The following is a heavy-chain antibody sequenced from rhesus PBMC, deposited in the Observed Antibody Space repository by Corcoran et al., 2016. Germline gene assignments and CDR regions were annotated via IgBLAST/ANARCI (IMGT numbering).Heavy chain of an antibody. V-gene: IGHV5-2*01. CDR1: GYSFTSYW. J-gene: IGHJ4*01. CDR2: IDPSDSDS. Sequence: EVQLVQSGAEVKRPGESLKISCKTSGYSFTSYWISWVRQMPGKGLELMGAIDPSDSDSIYSPSFQCQVTYSANKSISTAYLQWSSLKASDTATYYCAKIAAAGGYFDYWGQGVLVTVSS. CDR3: AKIAAAGGYFDY. D-gene: IGHD6-31*01.